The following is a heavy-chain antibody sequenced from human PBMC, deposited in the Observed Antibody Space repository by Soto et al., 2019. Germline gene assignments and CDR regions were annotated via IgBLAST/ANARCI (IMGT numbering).Heavy chain of an antibody. J-gene: IGHJ5*02. CDR1: GGSISSDNW. V-gene: IGHV4-4*02. CDR3: AKMGPGSFDP. Sequence: LSLTCAVSGGSISSDNWWSWVRQPPGKGLEWIGEIYHSGSTKYSPSLKSRVTISVDKSKNQLALKLSSVTAADTAVYYCAKMGPGSFDPWGQGTLVTVSS. CDR2: IYHSGST. D-gene: IGHD3-10*01.